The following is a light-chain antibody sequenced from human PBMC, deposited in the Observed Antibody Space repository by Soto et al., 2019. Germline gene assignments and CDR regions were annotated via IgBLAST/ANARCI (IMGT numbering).Light chain of an antibody. CDR1: SSDVGGYNS. CDR3: SSLTTSSTDV. Sequence: QSALSQPASVSGSPGQSITISCTGTSSDVGGYNSLSWYQQHLGKVPKLMIYDVNNRPSGVSYRFSGSKSGNTASLTISGLQAEDEADYYCSSLTTSSTDVFGSGTKLTVL. J-gene: IGLJ1*01. V-gene: IGLV2-14*01. CDR2: DVN.